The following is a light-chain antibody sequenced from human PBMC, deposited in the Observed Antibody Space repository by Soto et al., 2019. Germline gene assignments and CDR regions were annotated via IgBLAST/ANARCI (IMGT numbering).Light chain of an antibody. Sequence: EIVMTQSPATLSVSPGERATLSCRASQGISSNLAWYQQKPGQAPRLLIFGASSRATGIPARFSGSGSGTEFTLTISSLQSEDFAVYYCQHYNNWPFTFGSGTKVDIK. J-gene: IGKJ3*01. V-gene: IGKV3-15*01. CDR1: QGISSN. CDR3: QHYNNWPFT. CDR2: GAS.